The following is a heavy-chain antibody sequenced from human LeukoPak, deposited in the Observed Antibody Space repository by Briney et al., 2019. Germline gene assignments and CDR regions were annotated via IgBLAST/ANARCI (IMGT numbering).Heavy chain of an antibody. Sequence: SVKVSCKASGGTFSSYAISWVRQAPGQGLEWMGGIIPIFGTANYAQKFQGRVTITADEYTSTAYMELSSLRSEDTAVYYCARDKEDGWRDGRSPAIFVYWGQGTLVTVSS. V-gene: IGHV1-69*13. D-gene: IGHD5-24*01. CDR2: IIPIFGTA. J-gene: IGHJ4*02. CDR3: ARDKEDGWRDGRSPAIFVY. CDR1: GGTFSSYA.